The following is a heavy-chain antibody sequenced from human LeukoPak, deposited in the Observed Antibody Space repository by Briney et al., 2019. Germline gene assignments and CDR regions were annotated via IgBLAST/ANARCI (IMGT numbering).Heavy chain of an antibody. CDR2: ISGSGNGT. V-gene: IGHV3-23*01. Sequence: GGSLRLSCTASGFTFRTYSMNWVRQAPGKGLEWLSGISGSGNGTYYADSVKGRFIISRDNSKNMVYLQMNSLTVEDTATYYCAKRTMSAFDSWGQGTLLIVSS. CDR1: GFTFRTYS. J-gene: IGHJ4*02. CDR3: AKRTMSAFDS.